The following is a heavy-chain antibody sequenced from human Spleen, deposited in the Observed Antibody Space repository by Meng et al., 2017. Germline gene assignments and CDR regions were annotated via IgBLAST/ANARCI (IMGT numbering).Heavy chain of an antibody. V-gene: IGHV3-21*01. CDR1: GFTFTDYY. Sequence: GESLKISCAASGFTFTDYYMSWVRQAPGKGLEWVSSISSSSSYIYYADSVKGRFTISRDNAKNSLYLQMNSLRAEDTAVYYCARDHGSGDYYFDYWGQGTLVTVSS. CDR2: ISSSSSYI. J-gene: IGHJ4*02. CDR3: ARDHGSGDYYFDY. D-gene: IGHD5-12*01.